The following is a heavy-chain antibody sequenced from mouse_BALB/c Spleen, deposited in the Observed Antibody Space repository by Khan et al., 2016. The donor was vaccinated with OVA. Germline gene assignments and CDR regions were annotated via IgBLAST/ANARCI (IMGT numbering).Heavy chain of an antibody. Sequence: VQLQESGPGLAAPSQSLSITCTISGFSLTNYGVHWVRPPPGKGLEWLVVIWSDGSTTYNSDLKSKLTISTDNYQSQVFLKMNSLQTDDTAIYFCARQPYYHYNILDYWGQGTSVTVSS. J-gene: IGHJ4*01. CDR1: GFSLTNYG. CDR3: ARQPYYHYNILDY. V-gene: IGHV2-6-1*01. CDR2: IWSDGST. D-gene: IGHD2-4*01.